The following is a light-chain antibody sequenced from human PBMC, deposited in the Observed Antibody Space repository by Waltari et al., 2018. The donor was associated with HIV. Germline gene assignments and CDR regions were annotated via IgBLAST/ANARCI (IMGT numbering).Light chain of an antibody. CDR3: SAWDGSLNAWV. CDR2: RNA. Sequence: AGLTQPPSLSKGLGQTATFTCSGTNKNVGKQGAAWLQQHQGHPPKLLSYRNANPPSGISERFSLSRSGNTASLTITGLQPEDEADYYCSAWDGSLNAWVFGAGTKLTVL. V-gene: IGLV10-54*01. CDR1: NKNVGKQG. J-gene: IGLJ3*02.